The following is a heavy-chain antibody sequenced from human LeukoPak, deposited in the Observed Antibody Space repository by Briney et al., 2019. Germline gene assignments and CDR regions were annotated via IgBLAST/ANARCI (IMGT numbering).Heavy chain of an antibody. Sequence: PGGSLRLSCAASGFTFSSYSMNWVRQAPGKGLEWVSSISSSSSYIYYADSVKGRFTISRDNAKNSLYLQMNSLRAEDTAVYYCARVRSSGWYRTAFYYWGQGTLVTVSS. V-gene: IGHV3-21*01. D-gene: IGHD6-19*01. CDR3: ARVRSSGWYRTAFYY. CDR2: ISSSSSYI. CDR1: GFTFSSYS. J-gene: IGHJ4*02.